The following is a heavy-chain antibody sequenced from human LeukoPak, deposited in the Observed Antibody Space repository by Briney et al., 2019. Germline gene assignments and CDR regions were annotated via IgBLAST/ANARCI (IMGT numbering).Heavy chain of an antibody. CDR2: INYSGRS. J-gene: IGHJ4*02. V-gene: IGHV4-59*08. CDR3: ARLDCSADACYNY. Sequence: SETLSLTCNASGDSISSDYWSWIRQPPGKGLEWIGYINYSGRSSYNPALKSRVTISVDTSSNQVSLKLRSVTAADTAVYYCARLDCSADACYNYWGLGSLFTVSS. CDR1: GDSISSDY. D-gene: IGHD2-15*01.